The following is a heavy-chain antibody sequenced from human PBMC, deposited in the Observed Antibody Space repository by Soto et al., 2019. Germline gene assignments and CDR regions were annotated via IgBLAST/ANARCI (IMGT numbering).Heavy chain of an antibody. D-gene: IGHD6-13*01. Sequence: ASVKVSCKASGYTFTSYDINWVRQATGQGLEWMGWMNPNSGNTGYAQKFQGRVTMTRNTSISTAYMELSSLRSEDTAVYYCARMFLTSGTLDYWGQGTLVTVSS. V-gene: IGHV1-8*01. CDR3: ARMFLTSGTLDY. CDR2: MNPNSGNT. CDR1: GYTFTSYD. J-gene: IGHJ4*02.